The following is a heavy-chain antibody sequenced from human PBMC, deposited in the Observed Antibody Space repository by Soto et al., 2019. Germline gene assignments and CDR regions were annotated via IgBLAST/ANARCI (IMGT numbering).Heavy chain of an antibody. J-gene: IGHJ6*02. D-gene: IGHD3-3*01. CDR3: ARELMTYYDFWSGSNPAGMDV. CDR1: GDSINGYY. CDR2: IYTSGST. V-gene: IGHV4-4*07. Sequence: PSETLSLTCTVSGDSINGYYWSWIRQPAGKGLEWIGRIYTSGSTNYNPSLKSRVTMSVDTSKNQFSLKLNSVTAADTAVYYCARELMTYYDFWSGSNPAGMDVWGQGTTVTVSS.